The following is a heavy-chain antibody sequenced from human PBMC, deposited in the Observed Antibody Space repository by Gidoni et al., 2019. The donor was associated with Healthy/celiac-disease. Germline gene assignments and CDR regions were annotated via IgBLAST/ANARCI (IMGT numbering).Heavy chain of an antibody. CDR1: GGTFSSYA. D-gene: IGHD5-18*01. CDR2: IIPIFGTA. J-gene: IGHJ6*02. Sequence: QVQLVQSGAEVKKPGSSVKVSCKASGGTFSSYAISWVRQAPGQGLEWMGGIIPIFGTANYAQKFQGRVTITADESTSTAYMELSSLRSEDTAVYYCAREWTYSYGGPMNYYYGMDVWGQGTTVTVSS. CDR3: AREWTYSYGGPMNYYYGMDV. V-gene: IGHV1-69*01.